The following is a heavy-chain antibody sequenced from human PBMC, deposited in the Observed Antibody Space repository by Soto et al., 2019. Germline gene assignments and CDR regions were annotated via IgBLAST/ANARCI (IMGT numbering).Heavy chain of an antibody. Sequence: GGSLRLSCAAPGFTFSSYWMSWVRQAPGKGLEWVANIKQDGSEKYYVDSVKGRFTISRDNAKNSLYLQMNSLRAEDTAVYYCARDYHDSSGYYPLDYWGQGTLVTVSS. V-gene: IGHV3-7*01. J-gene: IGHJ4*02. D-gene: IGHD3-22*01. CDR2: IKQDGSEK. CDR3: ARDYHDSSGYYPLDY. CDR1: GFTFSSYW.